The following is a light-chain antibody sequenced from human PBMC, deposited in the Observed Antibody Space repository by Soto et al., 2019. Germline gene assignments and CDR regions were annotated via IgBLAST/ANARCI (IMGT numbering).Light chain of an antibody. CDR1: QSISSW. CDR3: QHYHSYPRT. CDR2: KAS. Sequence: DIQMTQSPSTLSASVGDRVTITCRASQSISSWLAWYQQKPGKAPKFLIYKASNLESGVPSRFSGSGSGTEFTLTISSLQPDDFETYYCQHYHSYPRTFGQGTKVEIK. V-gene: IGKV1-5*03. J-gene: IGKJ1*01.